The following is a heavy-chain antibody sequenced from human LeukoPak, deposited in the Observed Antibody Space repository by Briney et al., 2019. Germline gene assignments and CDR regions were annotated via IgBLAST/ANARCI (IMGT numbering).Heavy chain of an antibody. D-gene: IGHD3-10*01. CDR2: IYYSGST. Sequence: SETLSLTCTVSGGSISSGGYYWSWIRQHPGKGLEWIGYIYYSGSTYYNPSLKSRVTISVDTPKNQFSLKLSSVTAADTAVYYCARDYYGSGTYFDYWGQGTLVTVSS. CDR3: ARDYYGSGTYFDY. CDR1: GGSISSGGYY. V-gene: IGHV4-31*03. J-gene: IGHJ4*02.